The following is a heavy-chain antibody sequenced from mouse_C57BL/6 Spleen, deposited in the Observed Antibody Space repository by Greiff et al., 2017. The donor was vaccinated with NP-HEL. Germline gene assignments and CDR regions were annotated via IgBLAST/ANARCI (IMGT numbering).Heavy chain of an antibody. CDR3: ARHGLRLQTVPAWFAY. CDR1: GFSLTSYG. CDR2: IWSDGST. D-gene: IGHD3-2*02. Sequence: QVQLQQSGPGLVAPSPSLSITCTVSGFSLTSYGVHWVRQPPGKGLEWLVVIWSDGSTTYNLALKSRLSLSKDNSKRQVFLKMNSLQTDDTAMYYGARHGLRLQTVPAWFAYWGQGTLVTVSA. V-gene: IGHV2-6-1*01. J-gene: IGHJ3*01.